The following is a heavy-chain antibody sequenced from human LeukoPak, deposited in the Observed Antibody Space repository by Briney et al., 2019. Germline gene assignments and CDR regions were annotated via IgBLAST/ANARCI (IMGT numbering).Heavy chain of an antibody. V-gene: IGHV3-23*01. CDR2: ISANAGTI. D-gene: IGHD2-2*01. Sequence: GGSLRLSCAASGFTFSTYAMTWVRQAPGKGLEWVSSISANAGTIHHAVSVKGRFTISRDNSRNTLFLQMNSLRADDTAVYYCAKNIVVVPAALDAFDIWGQGTMVTVSS. J-gene: IGHJ3*02. CDR1: GFTFSTYA. CDR3: AKNIVVVPAALDAFDI.